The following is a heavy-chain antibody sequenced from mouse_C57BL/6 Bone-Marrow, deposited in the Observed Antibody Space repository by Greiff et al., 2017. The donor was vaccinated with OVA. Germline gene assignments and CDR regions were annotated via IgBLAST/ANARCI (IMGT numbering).Heavy chain of an antibody. V-gene: IGHV14-4*01. CDR2: IDPETGDT. CDR1: GFNIKDDY. Sequence: VQLQQSGAELVRPGASVKLSCTASGFNIKDDYMHWVKERPEQGLEWIGWIDPETGDTEYASKFQGKATITADTSSKTVYLHLSRLTYEDTAVYDCTTYRYWGQGTTLTVSS. CDR3: TTYRY. J-gene: IGHJ2*01.